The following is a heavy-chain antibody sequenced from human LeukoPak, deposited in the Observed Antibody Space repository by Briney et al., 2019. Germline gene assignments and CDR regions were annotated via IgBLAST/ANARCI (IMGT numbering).Heavy chain of an antibody. J-gene: IGHJ6*04. Sequence: SETLSLTCAVYGGSFSGYYWSWIRQPPGKGLHGIGEINHSGSTNYNPSLKSRVTISVDTSKNQFSLKLSSVTAAATAVYYCARGGFNYYGSGSYYRYYYGMDVWGKGTTVTVSS. V-gene: IGHV4-34*01. CDR3: ARGGFNYYGSGSYYRYYYGMDV. CDR1: GGSFSGYY. D-gene: IGHD3-10*01. CDR2: INHSGST.